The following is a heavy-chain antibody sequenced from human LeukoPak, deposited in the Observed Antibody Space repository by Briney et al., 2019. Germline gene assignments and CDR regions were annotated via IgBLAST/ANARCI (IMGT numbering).Heavy chain of an antibody. CDR3: AKRTSDYGDYVTYSEY. CDR2: ISDDGRNK. CDR1: GFSFLSYG. Sequence: GGSLRLSCAASGFSFLSYGMHWVRQAPGKGLEWVGVISDDGRNKQYADSVKGRFTITRDHSKDTLYLQMNSLRDEDTAVYYCAKRTSDYGDYVTYSEYWGHRTLVTVSS. V-gene: IGHV3-30*18. D-gene: IGHD4-17*01. J-gene: IGHJ4*01.